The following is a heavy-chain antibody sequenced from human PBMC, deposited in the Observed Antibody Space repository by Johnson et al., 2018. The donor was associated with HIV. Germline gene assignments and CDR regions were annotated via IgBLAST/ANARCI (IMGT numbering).Heavy chain of an antibody. Sequence: VQLVESGGNLVQPGGSLRLSCAASRFTFSSHAMSWVRQAPGKGLEWVSGISGSGGSTYYADSVKGRFTISRDNSKNTVDLLMSSLRADDTAIYYCAKEGNVVVVYDAFAGWGHGTMVTVSS. CDR3: AKEGNVVVVYDAFAG. CDR1: RFTFSSHA. V-gene: IGHV3-23*04. D-gene: IGHD3-22*01. CDR2: ISGSGGST. J-gene: IGHJ3*01.